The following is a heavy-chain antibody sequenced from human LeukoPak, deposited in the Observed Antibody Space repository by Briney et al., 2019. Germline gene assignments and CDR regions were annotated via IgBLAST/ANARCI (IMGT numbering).Heavy chain of an antibody. CDR1: GGSISSSSYY. J-gene: IGHJ5*02. CDR3: ARTPRGATTFRRDYNWFDP. D-gene: IGHD4-17*01. V-gene: IGHV4-39*01. Sequence: SETLSLTCTVSGGSISSSSYYWGWIRQPPGKGLEWIGSIYYSGSTYYNPSLKSRVTISVDTSKNQFSLKLSSVTAADTAVYYCARTPRGATTFRRDYNWFDPWGQGTLVTVSS. CDR2: IYYSGST.